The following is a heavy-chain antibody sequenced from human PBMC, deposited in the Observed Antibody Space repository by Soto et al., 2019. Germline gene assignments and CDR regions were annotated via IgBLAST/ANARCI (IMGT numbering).Heavy chain of an antibody. Sequence: QVQLVESGGGVVQPGISLTLSCAASGFTFSSYTMHWVRQAPGKGLEWVALILYDGSNKYYADSVKGRFTVSRDNSKNTLYLQVNSLRAEDAAVYYCAKDRGYTYGHPFEHWGQGTLVTVSS. V-gene: IGHV3-30*18. CDR2: ILYDGSNK. J-gene: IGHJ4*02. CDR3: AKDRGYTYGHPFEH. D-gene: IGHD5-18*01. CDR1: GFTFSSYT.